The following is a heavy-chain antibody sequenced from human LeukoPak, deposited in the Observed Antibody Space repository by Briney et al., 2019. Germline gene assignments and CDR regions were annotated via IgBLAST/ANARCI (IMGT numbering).Heavy chain of an antibody. CDR2: MNPNSGNT. J-gene: IGHJ3*02. CDR3: ARDADGSGSGAFDI. CDR1: GYTFTSYD. D-gene: IGHD3-10*01. V-gene: IGHV1-8*03. Sequence: ASVKVSCTASGYTFTSYDINWVRQATGQGLEWMGWMNPNSGNTGYAQKLQGRVTITRNTSISTAYMELSSLRSEDTAVYYCARDADGSGSGAFDIWGQGTMVTVSS.